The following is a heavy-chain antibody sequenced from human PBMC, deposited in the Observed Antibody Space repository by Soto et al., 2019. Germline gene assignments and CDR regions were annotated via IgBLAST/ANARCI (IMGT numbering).Heavy chain of an antibody. CDR2: IIPIFGTA. Sequence: GASVKVSCKASGGTFSSYAISWVRQAPGQGLEWMGGIIPIFGTANYAQKFQGRVTITADKSTSTAYMELSSLRSEDTAVYYWSRGGLIARDGYKRGDAFDIWGPGTLVTVSS. CDR3: SRGGLIARDGYKRGDAFDI. J-gene: IGHJ3*02. D-gene: IGHD2-21*01. V-gene: IGHV1-69*06. CDR1: GGTFSSYA.